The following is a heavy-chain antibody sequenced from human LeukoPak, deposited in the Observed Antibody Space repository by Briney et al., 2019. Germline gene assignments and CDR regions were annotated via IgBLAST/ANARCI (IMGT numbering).Heavy chain of an antibody. D-gene: IGHD2-2*01. CDR1: GYTLTELS. CDR2: FDPEDGET. CDR3: ARDSVCSSTSCSFFDY. V-gene: IGHV1-24*01. J-gene: IGHJ4*02. Sequence: GASVKVSCKVSGYTLTELSMHWVRQAPGKGLEWMGGFDPEDGETIYAQKFQGRVTMTEDTSTDTAYMELSSLRSEDTAVYYCARDSVCSSTSCSFFDYWGQGTLVTVSS.